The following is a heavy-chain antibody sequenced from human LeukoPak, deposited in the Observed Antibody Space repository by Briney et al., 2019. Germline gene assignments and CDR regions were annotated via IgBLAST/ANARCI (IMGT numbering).Heavy chain of an antibody. V-gene: IGHV3-53*01. CDR2: IYSGGST. CDR1: GFTVSSNY. CDR3: ARGEMATTSFDY. J-gene: IGHJ4*02. Sequence: GGSLRLSCAASGFTVSSNYMSWVRQAPGKGREWVSVIYSGGSTYYADSVKGRFTISRDNSKNTLYLQMNSLRAEDPAVYYCARGEMATTSFDYWGQGTLVTVSS. D-gene: IGHD5-24*01.